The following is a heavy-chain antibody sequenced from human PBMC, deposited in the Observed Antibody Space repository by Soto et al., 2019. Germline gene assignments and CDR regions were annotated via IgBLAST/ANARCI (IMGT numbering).Heavy chain of an antibody. CDR3: ARDGLEWLLKSYYYYYGMDV. D-gene: IGHD3-3*01. CDR2: INAGNGNT. J-gene: IGHJ6*02. CDR1: GYTFTSYA. V-gene: IGHV1-3*01. Sequence: QVQLVQSGAEVKKPGASVKVSCKASGYTFTSYAMHWVRQAPGQRLEWMGWINAGNGNTKYSQKFQGRVTITRDTSASTAYMELRSLRSEDTAVYYCARDGLEWLLKSYYYYYGMDVWGQGTTVTVSS.